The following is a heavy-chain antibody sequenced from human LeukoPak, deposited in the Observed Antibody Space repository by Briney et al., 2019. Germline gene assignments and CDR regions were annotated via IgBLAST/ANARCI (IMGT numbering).Heavy chain of an antibody. D-gene: IGHD2-8*01. CDR1: GGSFSGYY. CDR2: IYYSGST. Sequence: SETLSLTCAVYGGSFSGYYWSWIRQPPGKGLEWIGYIYYSGSTNYNPSLKSRVTISVDTSKNQFSLKLSSVTAADTAVYYCARDRRWSWFDPWGQGTLVTVSS. V-gene: IGHV4-59*01. CDR3: ARDRRWSWFDP. J-gene: IGHJ5*02.